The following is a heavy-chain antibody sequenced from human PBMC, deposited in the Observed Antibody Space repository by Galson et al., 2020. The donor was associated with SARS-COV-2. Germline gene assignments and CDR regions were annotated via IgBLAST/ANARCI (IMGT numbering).Heavy chain of an antibody. CDR1: GYTFTSYG. CDR2: ISAYNGNT. CDR3: ARTASGYCSSTSGYYFDY. J-gene: IGHJ4*02. V-gene: IGHV1-18*01. Sequence: ASVKVSCKASGYTFTSYGISWVRQAPGQGLEWMGWISAYNGNTNYAQKLQGRVTMTTDTSTSTAYMELRSLRSDDTAVYYCARTASGYCSSTSGYYFDYRGQGTLVTVSS. D-gene: IGHD2-2*01.